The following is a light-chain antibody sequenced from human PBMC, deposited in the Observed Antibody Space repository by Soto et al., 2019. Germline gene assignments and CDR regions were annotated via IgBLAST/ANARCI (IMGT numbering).Light chain of an antibody. V-gene: IGKV3-20*01. Sequence: EFVLTQSPDTLSLSPGERATLSCRASQTVSSNYLAWCQQRPGQAPRLLIYGASTRAAGIPDRFSGSGSGTDFTLTITRLEPEDSAVYFCQQYTGPPTTFGQRTRLENK. CDR2: GAS. CDR1: QTVSSNY. CDR3: QQYTGPPTT. J-gene: IGKJ5*01.